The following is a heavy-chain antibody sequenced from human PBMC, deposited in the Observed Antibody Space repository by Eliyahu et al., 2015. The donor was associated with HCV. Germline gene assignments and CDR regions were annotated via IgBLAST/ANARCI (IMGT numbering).Heavy chain of an antibody. Sequence: QLQLQESGPGLVKPSETLSLTCTVSGGSXSSSSYYWGWIRQPQGKGLEWIGSINYSGSTYYNPYLKSRVTMSVDTSKNQFSLKLSSVTAADTAVYYCARLQSNAWYVVATPPHWFDPWGQGILVTVSS. V-gene: IGHV4-39*01. CDR3: ARLQSNAWYVVATPPHWFDP. CDR1: GGSXSSSSYY. CDR2: INYSGST. J-gene: IGHJ5*02. D-gene: IGHD1-26*01.